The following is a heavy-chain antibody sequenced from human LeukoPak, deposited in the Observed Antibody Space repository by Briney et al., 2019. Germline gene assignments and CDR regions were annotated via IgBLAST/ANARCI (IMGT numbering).Heavy chain of an antibody. V-gene: IGHV4-4*07. Sequence: SETLSLTCTVSGDSINSYYWSWIRQPAGKGLEWIGRIYTSGSTNYNPSLKSRVTMSVDTSKNQFSLKLNSVTAADTAVYYCARGDSGSSYFDYWGQGTLVTVSS. CDR1: GDSINSYY. CDR2: IYTSGST. CDR3: ARGDSGSSYFDY. J-gene: IGHJ4*02. D-gene: IGHD3-10*01.